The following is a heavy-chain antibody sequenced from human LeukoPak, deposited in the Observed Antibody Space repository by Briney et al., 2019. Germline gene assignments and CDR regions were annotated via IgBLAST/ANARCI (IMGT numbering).Heavy chain of an antibody. CDR2: ISYDGSNE. CDR3: ARGSGRYWYFDL. D-gene: IGHD6-19*01. J-gene: IGHJ2*01. Sequence: GGSLRLSCAASGFTFSSYAMHWVRQAPGKGLEWVAVISYDGSNEYYADSVKGRFTISRDNSKNTLYLQMDSLRAEDTAVYYCARGSGRYWYFDLWGRGTLVTVSS. V-gene: IGHV3-30-3*01. CDR1: GFTFSSYA.